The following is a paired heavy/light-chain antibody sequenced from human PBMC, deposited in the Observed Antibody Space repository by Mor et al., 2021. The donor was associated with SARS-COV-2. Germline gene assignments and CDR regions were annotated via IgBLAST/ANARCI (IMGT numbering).Heavy chain of an antibody. CDR2: IWYDGSNK. Sequence: QVQLVESGGGVVQPGRSLRLSCAASGFTFSSYGMHWVRQAPGKGLEWVAVIWYDGSNKYYADSVKGRFTISRDNSKNTLYLQMNSLRAEDTAVYYCARDRSHITMVRGVIIHKYYYYGMDVWGQGTTVTVSS. J-gene: IGHJ6*02. V-gene: IGHV3-33*01. CDR3: ARDRSHITMVRGVIIHKYYYYGMDV. D-gene: IGHD3-10*01. CDR1: GFTFSSYG.
Light chain of an antibody. CDR3: QSYDSSNHRVV. Sequence: NFMLTQPHSVSESPGKTVTISCTGSSGSIASNYVQWYQQRPGSAPTTVIYEDNQRPSGVPDRFSGSIDSSSNSASLTISGLKTEDEADYYCQSYDSSNHRVVFGGGTKLTVL. V-gene: IGLV6-57*02. CDR2: EDN. J-gene: IGLJ2*01. CDR1: SGSIASNY.